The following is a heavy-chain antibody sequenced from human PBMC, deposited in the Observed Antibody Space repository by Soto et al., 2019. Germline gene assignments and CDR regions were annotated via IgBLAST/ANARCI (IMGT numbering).Heavy chain of an antibody. V-gene: IGHV3-7*01. CDR2: INQDGSEK. Sequence: DVQLVESGGGLVQPGGSLRLSCAASGFTYTNYWMDWVRQAPGKGLEWVSNINQDGSEKYYVDSVKGRFTISRDNAKKSLYLQIDSLRAEDTAVYFCAREYWYFDLWGRGTLVPVPS. J-gene: IGHJ2*01. CDR1: GFTYTNYW. CDR3: AREYWYFDL.